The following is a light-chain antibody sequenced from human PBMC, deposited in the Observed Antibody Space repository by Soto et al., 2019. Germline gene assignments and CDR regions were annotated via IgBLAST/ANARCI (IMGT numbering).Light chain of an antibody. CDR1: SSNIGAGYD. J-gene: IGLJ1*01. V-gene: IGLV1-40*01. Sequence: QSVLTQPPSVSGAPGQRITISCTGSSSNIGAGYDVHWYRQLPGTAPKLLIFADTKRPSGVPDRFSGSKSGTSASLAITGLQAEDEADYYCQSYDSSLSGLYVCGTGTKVTVL. CDR2: ADT. CDR3: QSYDSSLSGLYV.